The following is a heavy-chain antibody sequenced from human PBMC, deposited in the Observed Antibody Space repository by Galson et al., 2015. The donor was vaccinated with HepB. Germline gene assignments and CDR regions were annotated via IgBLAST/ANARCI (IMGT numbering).Heavy chain of an antibody. J-gene: IGHJ4*02. V-gene: IGHV1-69*13. Sequence: SVKVSCKASGGTFSSYAISWVRQAPGQGLEWMGGIIPIFGTANYAQKFQGRVTITADESTSTAYMELSSLRSEDTAVYYCASETKGLYYFDYWGQGTLVTVSS. D-gene: IGHD4/OR15-4a*01. CDR3: ASETKGLYYFDY. CDR2: IIPIFGTA. CDR1: GGTFSSYA.